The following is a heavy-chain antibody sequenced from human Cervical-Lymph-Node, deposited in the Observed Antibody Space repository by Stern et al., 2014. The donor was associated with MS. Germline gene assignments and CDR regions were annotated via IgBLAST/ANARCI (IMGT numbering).Heavy chain of an antibody. CDR1: GGSISSGGYY. CDR3: ARVSYDFWSGYYTVDV. D-gene: IGHD3-3*01. V-gene: IGHV4-31*03. Sequence: QVQLQESGPGLVKPSQTLSLTCTVSGGSISSGGYYWSWIRQHPGKGLEWIGYIYYSGSTYCNPSLKSRVTISVDTSKNQFSLKLSSVTAADTAVYYCARVSYDFWSGYYTVDVWGQGTTVTVSS. CDR2: IYYSGST. J-gene: IGHJ6*02.